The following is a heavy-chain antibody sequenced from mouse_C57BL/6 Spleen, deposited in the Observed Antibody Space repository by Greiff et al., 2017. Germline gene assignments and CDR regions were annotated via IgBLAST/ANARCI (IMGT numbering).Heavy chain of an antibody. CDR2: IDPEDGDT. D-gene: IGHD2-4*01. J-gene: IGHJ3*01. CDR1: GFNIKDYY. V-gene: IGHV14-1*01. Sequence: VQLKQSGAELVRPGASVKLSCTASGFNIKDYYMHWVKQRPEQGLEWIGRIDPEDGDTEYAPKFQGKATMTADTSSNTDYLQLSSLTSENTAVYYCTTFYYDRGFAYWGQGTLVTVSA. CDR3: TTFYYDRGFAY.